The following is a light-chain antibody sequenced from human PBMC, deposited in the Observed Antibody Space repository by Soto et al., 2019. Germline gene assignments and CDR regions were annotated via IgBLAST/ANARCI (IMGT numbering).Light chain of an antibody. CDR1: QSVSSNS. CDR2: AAT. Sequence: ELVLTRHPDTLYLSPGERATLSWRASQSVSSNSLAWYQQKPGQAPRLLMYAATTRATGIPDRFSGSGSGSGTDFTLTISRLEPEDFAVYYCQQYISSPWTFGQGTKVDIK. V-gene: IGKV3-20*01. J-gene: IGKJ1*01. CDR3: QQYISSPWT.